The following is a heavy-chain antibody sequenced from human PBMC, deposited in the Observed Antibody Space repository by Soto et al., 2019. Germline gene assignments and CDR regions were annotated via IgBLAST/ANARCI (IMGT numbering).Heavy chain of an antibody. J-gene: IGHJ6*03. CDR3: ARGYSSSWYSHLLYSYYYMDV. CDR2: ISSSGSTI. CDR1: GFTFSDYY. D-gene: IGHD6-13*01. Sequence: GWSLRLSCAASGFTFSDYYMSWIRQAPGKGLEWVSYISSSGSTIYYADSVKSRFTISRDNAKNSLYLQMNSLRAEDTAVYYCARGYSSSWYSHLLYSYYYMDVWGKGTMVTVS. V-gene: IGHV3-11*01.